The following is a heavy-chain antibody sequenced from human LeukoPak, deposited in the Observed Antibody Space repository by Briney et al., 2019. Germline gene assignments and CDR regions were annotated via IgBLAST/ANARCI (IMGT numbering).Heavy chain of an antibody. CDR2: IIPIFGIA. J-gene: IGHJ4*02. V-gene: IGHV1-69*04. Sequence: SVKVSCKASGGTFSSYAISWVRQAPGQGLEWMGRIIPIFGIANYAQKFQGRVTITADKSTSTAYMELSSLRSEDTAVYYCARYLYGDIVDYWGQGTLVTVSS. CDR1: GGTFSSYA. D-gene: IGHD5-12*01. CDR3: ARYLYGDIVDY.